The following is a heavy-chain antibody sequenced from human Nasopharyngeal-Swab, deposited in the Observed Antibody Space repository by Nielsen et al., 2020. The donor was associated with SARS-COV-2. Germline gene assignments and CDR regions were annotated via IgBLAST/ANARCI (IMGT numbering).Heavy chain of an antibody. V-gene: IGHV5-51*01. CDR1: GYSFSTYW. D-gene: IGHD1-1*01. J-gene: IGHJ6*03. CDR3: ARHGGATGTTSLYYYYYMDV. CDR2: IYPGDSDT. Sequence: GESLKISCKGSGYSFSTYWIAWVRQMPGKGLQWMGMIYPGDSDTRNSPSFQDHITISADKSTNTAYLQWSSLKASDTAMYYCARHGGATGTTSLYYYYYMDVWGKGTTVTVSS.